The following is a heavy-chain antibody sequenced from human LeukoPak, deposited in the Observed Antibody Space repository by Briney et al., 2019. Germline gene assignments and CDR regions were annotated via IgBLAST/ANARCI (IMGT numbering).Heavy chain of an antibody. D-gene: IGHD2-21*01. CDR3: ARDGFQGMILYVVYYMDV. CDR2: INPNTGGT. CDR1: GYTFTDYF. V-gene: IGHV1-2*06. J-gene: IGHJ6*03. Sequence: ASVKVSCKASGYTFTDYFIQWVRQAPGQGPEWMGRINPNTGGTNYAQKFQGRVTFTIDTSTNTAYMELSRLRPDDTAVYYCARDGFQGMILYVVYYMDVWGKGTMVTVSS.